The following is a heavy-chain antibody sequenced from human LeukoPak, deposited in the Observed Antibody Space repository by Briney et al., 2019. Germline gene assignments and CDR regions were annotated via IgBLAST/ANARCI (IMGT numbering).Heavy chain of an antibody. V-gene: IGHV3-49*04. CDR2: IRSKAYGGTT. CDR1: GFIFGDYA. Sequence: GRSLRLSCTASGFIFGDYAMSWVRQAPGKGLEWVGFIRSKAYGGTTEYAASVKGRFTISRDDSKSIAYLQMNSLKTEDTAVYYCTRALHYFYGDYAGYYFDTWGQGTLGTVSS. J-gene: IGHJ4*02. CDR3: TRALHYFYGDYAGYYFDT. D-gene: IGHD4-17*01.